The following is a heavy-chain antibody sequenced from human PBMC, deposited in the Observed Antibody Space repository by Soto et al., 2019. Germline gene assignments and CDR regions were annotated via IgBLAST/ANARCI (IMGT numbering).Heavy chain of an antibody. D-gene: IGHD5-18*01. J-gene: IGHJ6*02. CDR1: GGSFSVYY. CDR3: ARQEVPQWFTKGYYGMDV. CDR2: INHRGNT. Sequence: PSETLSHTCSVYGGSFSVYYWTWIRQPLGKGLEWIGEINHRGNTNYNPSLKSRVTISVDTSKNQFSLKLTSVTAADTAVYYCARQEVPQWFTKGYYGMDVWDQGTTVTVYS. V-gene: IGHV4-34*01.